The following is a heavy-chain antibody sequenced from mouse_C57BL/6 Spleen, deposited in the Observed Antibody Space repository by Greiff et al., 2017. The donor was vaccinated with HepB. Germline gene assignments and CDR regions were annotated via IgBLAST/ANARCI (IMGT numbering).Heavy chain of an antibody. Sequence: EVQGVESGGGLVKPGGSLKLSCAASGFTFSSYAMSWVRQTPEKRLEWVATISDGGSYTYYPDNVKGRFTISRDNAKNNLYLQMSHLKSEDTAMYYCARDHGGWFAYWGQGTLVTVSA. CDR1: GFTFSSYA. J-gene: IGHJ3*01. CDR3: ARDHGGWFAY. CDR2: ISDGGSYT. V-gene: IGHV5-4*01.